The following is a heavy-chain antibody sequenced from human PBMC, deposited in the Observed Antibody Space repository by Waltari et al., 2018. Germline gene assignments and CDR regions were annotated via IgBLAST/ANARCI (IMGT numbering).Heavy chain of an antibody. CDR3: ARLVDTAQVGVGNYYYYGMDV. J-gene: IGHJ6*02. CDR2: INHSGST. D-gene: IGHD5-18*01. V-gene: IGHV4-34*01. CDR1: GGSFSGYY. Sequence: QVQLQQWGAGLLKPSETLSLTCAVYGGSFSGYYWSWIRQPPGKGLEWIGEINHSGSTNSNPSLKCRVTISVDTSKNQVSLKLSSVTAADTAVYYCARLVDTAQVGVGNYYYYGMDVWGQGTTVTVSS.